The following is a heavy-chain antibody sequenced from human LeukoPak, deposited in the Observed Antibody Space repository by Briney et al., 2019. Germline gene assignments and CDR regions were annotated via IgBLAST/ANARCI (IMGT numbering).Heavy chain of an antibody. D-gene: IGHD3-10*01. J-gene: IGHJ5*02. Sequence: GAPLKISCKGSGYIFTSYWISWVRQLPGKGLGCRGRIDPSVSYTNYSPSLQGHVTFSADKSISTAYLQWSSLKASDTAMYYCARRVNTMVRGVIFIWFDPWGQGTLVTVSS. CDR1: GYIFTSYW. CDR2: IDPSVSYT. V-gene: IGHV5-10-1*01. CDR3: ARRVNTMVRGVIFIWFDP.